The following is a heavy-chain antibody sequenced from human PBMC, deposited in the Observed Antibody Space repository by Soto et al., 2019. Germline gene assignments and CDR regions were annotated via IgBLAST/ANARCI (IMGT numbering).Heavy chain of an antibody. J-gene: IGHJ6*02. Sequence: SETLSLTCTVSGGSISSSSYYWGWIRQPPGKGLQRIGSIYYSGSTYYNKSLNNQDTLYVDKAKIQFSLKLSSVTAADTAVYYCARRLYYDSSGFEGGGMDVWGQGTTVT. D-gene: IGHD3-22*01. CDR3: ARRLYYDSSGFEGGGMDV. V-gene: IGHV4-39*01. CDR2: IYYSGST. CDR1: GGSISSSSYY.